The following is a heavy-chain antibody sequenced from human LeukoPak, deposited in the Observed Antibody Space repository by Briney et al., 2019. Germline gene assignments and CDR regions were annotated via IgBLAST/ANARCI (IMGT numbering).Heavy chain of an antibody. Sequence: PGRSLRLSCAASGFTFSSCSMNWVRQAPGKGLEWVSYISSSSSTIYYADSVKGRFTISRDNAKNSLYLQMNSLRDEDTAVYYCARERGYSYGSLGYWGQGTLVTVSS. CDR3: ARERGYSYGSLGY. J-gene: IGHJ4*02. CDR1: GFTFSSCS. V-gene: IGHV3-48*02. CDR2: ISSSSSTI. D-gene: IGHD5-18*01.